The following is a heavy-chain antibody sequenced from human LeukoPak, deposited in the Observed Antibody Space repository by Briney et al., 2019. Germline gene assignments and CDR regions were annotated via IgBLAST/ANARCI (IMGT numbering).Heavy chain of an antibody. D-gene: IGHD3-10*01. CDR1: GFTFSKYA. V-gene: IGHV3-30*14. CDR3: ARALWFGELLGIGAFDI. Sequence: GGSLRLSCAGAGFTFSKYAIHWVRQAPGKGLEWVSFISYDGSTKSYPDSVKGRFTISRDNSYNALYLQMNSLRAEDTAVYYCARALWFGELLGIGAFDIWGQGTMVTVSS. CDR2: ISYDGSTK. J-gene: IGHJ3*02.